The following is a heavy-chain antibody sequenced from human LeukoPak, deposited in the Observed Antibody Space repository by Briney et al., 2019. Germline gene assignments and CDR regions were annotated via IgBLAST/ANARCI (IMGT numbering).Heavy chain of an antibody. CDR2: ISAYNGNT. V-gene: IGHV1-18*01. CDR1: GYTFTSYD. Sequence: GASVKVSCKASGYTFTSYDINWVRQATGQGLEWMGWISAYNGNTNYAQRLQGRVTMTTDTSTSTAYMELRSLRSDDTAVYYCARGSLAASFDYWGQGTLVTVSS. CDR3: ARGSLAASFDY. D-gene: IGHD2-15*01. J-gene: IGHJ4*02.